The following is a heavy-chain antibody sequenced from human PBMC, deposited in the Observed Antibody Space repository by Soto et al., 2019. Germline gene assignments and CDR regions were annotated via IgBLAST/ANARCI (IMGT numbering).Heavy chain of an antibody. J-gene: IGHJ6*01. D-gene: IGHD3-3*01. CDR3: ARVTIWSYYSYAMDF. V-gene: IGHV4-30-4*01. CDR2: IYYSGST. CDR1: GGSISSGDYY. Sequence: SETLSLTCTVSGGSISSGDYYWSWIRQPPGKGLEWIGYIYYSGSTYYNPSLKSRVTISVDTSKNQFSLKLSSVTAADTAVYYCARVTIWSYYSYAMDFCLQGPTVTVPS.